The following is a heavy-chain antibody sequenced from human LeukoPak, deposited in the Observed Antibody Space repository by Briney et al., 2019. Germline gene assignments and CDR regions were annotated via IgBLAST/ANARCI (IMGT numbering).Heavy chain of an antibody. CDR1: GFTFSDYS. J-gene: IGHJ1*01. CDR3: VRDLMGAGGTTAYFHH. D-gene: IGHD1-1*01. Sequence: GGSLRLSCAASGFTFSDYSMNWVRQAPGKGLGWVSSISRRSRHLYYAGSVKGRFTISRDNAKNSLYLQMNSLRAEDMAVYYCVRDLMGAGGTTAYFHHWGQGTLVTVSS. V-gene: IGHV3-21*01. CDR2: ISRRSRHL.